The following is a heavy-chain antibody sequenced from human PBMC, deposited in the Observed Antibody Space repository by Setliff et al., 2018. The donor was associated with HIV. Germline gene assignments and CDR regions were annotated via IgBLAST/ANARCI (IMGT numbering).Heavy chain of an antibody. Sequence: PGESLKISCKGSGYRFTSYWIAWVRQKPGKGLEWMGIIFPGDSKMHYSPSFQGRVTLSVDKSTSTAYLQWSSLQTSDSGMYYCARGVAALPASFDYWGQGSLVTVSS. J-gene: IGHJ4*02. CDR1: GYRFTSYW. D-gene: IGHD3-10*01. V-gene: IGHV5-51*01. CDR3: ARGVAALPASFDY. CDR2: IFPGDSKM.